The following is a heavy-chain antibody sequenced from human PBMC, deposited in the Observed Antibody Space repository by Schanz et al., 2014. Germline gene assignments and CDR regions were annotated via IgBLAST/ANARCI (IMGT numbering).Heavy chain of an antibody. J-gene: IGHJ6*02. D-gene: IGHD2-21*01. V-gene: IGHV1-3*04. CDR1: EYSFTSYS. CDR3: ARDLPYCDGGKCYSDGFDI. Sequence: QVHLVQSGAEVKRPGASVKVSCKASEYSFTSYSMHWVRQAPGQRLEWMGWINTANGNAKYSANFQARVTITRDTSATTAYMELTNLRSEDTAVYYCARDLPYCDGGKCYSDGFDIWGQGTTVTVSS. CDR2: INTANGNA.